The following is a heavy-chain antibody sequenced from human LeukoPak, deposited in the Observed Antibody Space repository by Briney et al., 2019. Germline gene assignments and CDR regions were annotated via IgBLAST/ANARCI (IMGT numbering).Heavy chain of an antibody. CDR1: GFPFNTYS. D-gene: IGHD6-6*01. CDR3: ASWARKLVRAWFDP. V-gene: IGHV3-21*01. CDR2: VSGSSSYI. J-gene: IGHJ5*02. Sequence: GGSLSLSCAASGFPFNTYSMSWVRQAPGKGLEWVSSVSGSSSYIYYADSVKGRFSISRDNAKNSLYLQMNSLRAEDTAVYYCASWARKLVRAWFDPWGQGTLVTVSS.